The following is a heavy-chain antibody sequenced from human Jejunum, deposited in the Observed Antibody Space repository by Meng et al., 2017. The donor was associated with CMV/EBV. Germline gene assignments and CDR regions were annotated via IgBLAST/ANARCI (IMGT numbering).Heavy chain of an antibody. CDR1: GASFSNYY. Sequence: VSGASFSNYYWSWIRQPPGGGLEWIGFIFHSGSTTYNPSLESRVTISVDTSKNQFSLKLSSVTAADTAIYYCARTDYYSYYGMDVWGQGTTVTVS. J-gene: IGHJ6*02. CDR2: IFHSGST. V-gene: IGHV4-59*01. CDR3: ARTDYYSYYGMDV.